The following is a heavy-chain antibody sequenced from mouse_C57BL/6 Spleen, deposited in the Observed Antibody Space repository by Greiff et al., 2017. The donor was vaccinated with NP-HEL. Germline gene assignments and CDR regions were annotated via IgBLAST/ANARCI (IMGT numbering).Heavy chain of an antibody. V-gene: IGHV1-39*01. J-gene: IGHJ1*03. D-gene: IGHD1-1*01. Sequence: LQESGPELVKPGASVKISCKASGYSFTDYNMNWVKQSNGKSLEWIGVINPNYGTTSYNQKFKGKATLTVDQSSSTAYMQLNSLTSEDSAVYYCARGGITTVVDWYFDVWGTGTTVTVSS. CDR3: ARGGITTVVDWYFDV. CDR1: GYSFTDYN. CDR2: INPNYGTT.